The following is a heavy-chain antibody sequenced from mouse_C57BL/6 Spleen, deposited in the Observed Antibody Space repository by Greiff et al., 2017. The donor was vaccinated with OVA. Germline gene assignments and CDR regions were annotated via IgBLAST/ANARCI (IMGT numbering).Heavy chain of an antibody. J-gene: IGHJ3*01. CDR3: ARSRDYGSSYLFAY. Sequence: QVQLQQPGAELVRPGSSVKLSCKASGYTFTSYWMHWVKQRPIQGLEWIGNIDPSDSETHYNQKFKDKATLTVDKSSSTAYMQLSSLTSEDSAVYYCARSRDYGSSYLFAYWGQGTLVTVSA. CDR1: GYTFTSYW. CDR2: IDPSDSET. V-gene: IGHV1-52*01. D-gene: IGHD1-1*01.